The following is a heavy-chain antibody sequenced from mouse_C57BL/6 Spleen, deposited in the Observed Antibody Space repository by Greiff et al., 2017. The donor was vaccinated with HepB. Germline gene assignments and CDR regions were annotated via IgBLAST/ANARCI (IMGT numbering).Heavy chain of an antibody. J-gene: IGHJ3*01. CDR1: GYSITSGYD. CDR2: ISYSGST. CDR3: ARDGYYGRGFAY. V-gene: IGHV3-1*01. D-gene: IGHD1-1*01. Sequence: VQLKESGPGMVKPSESLSLTCTVTGYSITSGYDWHWIRHFPGNKLEWMGYISYSGSTNYNPSLKSRISITHDTSKNHFFLKLNSVTTEDTATYYCARDGYYGRGFAYWGQGTLVTVSA.